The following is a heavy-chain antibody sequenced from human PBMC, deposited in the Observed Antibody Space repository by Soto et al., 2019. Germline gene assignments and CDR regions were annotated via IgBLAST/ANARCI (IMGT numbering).Heavy chain of an antibody. CDR2: ISSSSSTI. J-gene: IGHJ6*02. CDR1: GFTFSSYS. V-gene: IGHV3-48*02. Sequence: GGSLRLSCAASGFTFSSYSMNWVRQAPGKGLEWVSYISSSSSTIYYADSVKGRFTISRDNAKNSLYLQMNSLRDEDTAVYYCARDLEVGQLRVQVSGTDYGMDVWGQGTTVTVSS. D-gene: IGHD6-13*01. CDR3: ARDLEVGQLRVQVSGTDYGMDV.